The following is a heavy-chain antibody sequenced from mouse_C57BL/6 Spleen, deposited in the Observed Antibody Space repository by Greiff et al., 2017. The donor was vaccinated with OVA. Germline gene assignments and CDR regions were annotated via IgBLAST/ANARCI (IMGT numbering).Heavy chain of an antibody. D-gene: IGHD4-1*01. J-gene: IGHJ2*01. CDR3: ARGRTGYYFDY. Sequence: QLQQSGPELVKPGASVKISCKASGYTFTDYYMNWVKQSHGKSLEWVGDINPNNGGTSYNQKFKGKATLTVDKSSSTAYMELRSLTSEDSAVYYCARGRTGYYFDYWGQGTTLTVSS. V-gene: IGHV1-26*01. CDR1: GYTFTDYY. CDR2: INPNNGGT.